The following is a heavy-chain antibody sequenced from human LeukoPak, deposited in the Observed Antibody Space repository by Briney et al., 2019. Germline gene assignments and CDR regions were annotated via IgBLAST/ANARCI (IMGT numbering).Heavy chain of an antibody. V-gene: IGHV3-7*01. CDR2: IKQDGSEK. CDR1: GFTFSSYW. Sequence: GGSLRLTCAASGFTFSSYWMSWVRQAPGKGLEWVANIKQDGSEKYYVDSVKGRFTISRDNAKNSLYLQMNSLRAEDTAVYYCARFVVGARSDAFDIWGQGTMVTVSS. CDR3: ARFVVGARSDAFDI. D-gene: IGHD1-26*01. J-gene: IGHJ3*02.